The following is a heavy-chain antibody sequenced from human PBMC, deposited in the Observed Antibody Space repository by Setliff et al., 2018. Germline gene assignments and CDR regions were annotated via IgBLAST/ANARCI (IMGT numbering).Heavy chain of an antibody. CDR2: IKEDGSRW. V-gene: IGHV3-7*01. J-gene: IGHJ6*02. Sequence: PGGSLRLSCAASGFDFKTHWMDWARQAPGKGLEWVANIKEDGSRWNYVDAVRGRFTVTRHNARNLLYLQMNSLRVDDTAVYYCARGYYYGLDVWAQGTTVTVSS. CDR3: ARGYYYGLDV. CDR1: GFDFKTHW.